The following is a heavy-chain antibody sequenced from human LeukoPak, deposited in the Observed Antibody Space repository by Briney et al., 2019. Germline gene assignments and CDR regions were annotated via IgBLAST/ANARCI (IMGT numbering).Heavy chain of an antibody. J-gene: IGHJ3*02. V-gene: IGHV5-51*01. CDR2: IYPGDSDT. Sequence: GESLKISCKGSGYGFTSYWIGWVRQMPGKGLEWMGIIYPGDSDTRYSPSFQGQVTISADKSISTAYLQWSSLKASDTAMYYCARHLGRATVNTTLVGDIWGQGTMVTVSS. CDR3: ARHLGRATVNTTLVGDI. D-gene: IGHD4-17*01. CDR1: GYGFTSYW.